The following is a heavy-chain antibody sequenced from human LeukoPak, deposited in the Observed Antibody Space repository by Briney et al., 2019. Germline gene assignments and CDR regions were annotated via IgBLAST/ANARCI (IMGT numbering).Heavy chain of an antibody. CDR2: IIPILGIA. CDR3: ARGSGGRPLGY. D-gene: IGHD2-15*01. Sequence: VASVKVSCKASGGTFSSYAISWVRQAPGQGLEWMGRIIPILGIANYAQKFQGRVTITADKSTSTAYMELSSLRSEDTAVYYCARGSGGRPLGYWGQGTLVTVSS. V-gene: IGHV1-69*04. CDR1: GGTFSSYA. J-gene: IGHJ4*02.